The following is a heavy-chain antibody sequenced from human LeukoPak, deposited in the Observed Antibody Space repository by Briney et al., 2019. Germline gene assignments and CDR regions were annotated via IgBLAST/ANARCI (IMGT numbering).Heavy chain of an antibody. CDR3: ARESRRRSSSSGDFDY. J-gene: IGHJ4*02. D-gene: IGHD6-6*01. Sequence: SETLSLTCTVSGGSISSYYWSWIRQSPGKGLEWIGRIYTSGSTNYNPSLKSRVTISVDTSKNQFSLKLSSVTAADTAVYYCARESRRRSSSSGDFDYWGQGTLVTVSS. CDR2: IYTSGST. CDR1: GGSISSYY. V-gene: IGHV4-4*08.